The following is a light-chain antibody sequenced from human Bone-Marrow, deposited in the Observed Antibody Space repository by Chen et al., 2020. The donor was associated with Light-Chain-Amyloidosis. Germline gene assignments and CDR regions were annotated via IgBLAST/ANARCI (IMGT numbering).Light chain of an antibody. CDR1: QTISSNY. J-gene: IGKJ4*01. V-gene: IGKV3-20*01. CDR2: GSS. CDR3: QQYGTSPLT. Sequence: EIVLTQSPGTLSLSPGEGANLSCRASQTISSNYLTWYQPKFGQSPRLLIYGSSRRATVIPDRCTCSGSGTDFTLTISRLEPEDFAMYDCQQYGTSPLTFGGGTKVEIK.